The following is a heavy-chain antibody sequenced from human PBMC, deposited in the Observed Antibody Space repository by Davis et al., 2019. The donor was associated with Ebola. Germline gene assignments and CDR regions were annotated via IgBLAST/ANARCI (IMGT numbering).Heavy chain of an antibody. D-gene: IGHD2-2*01. Sequence: PGGSLRLSCAAASGFAFSIHWMTWVRQAPGKGLAWLANLRQDGGETYYADSVRGRLAISRDNAKNSLYLQMNSLRAEDTAIYYCARDAVPAAQDYWGQGTLVTVSS. CDR2: LRQDGGET. J-gene: IGHJ4*02. CDR3: ARDAVPAAQDY. V-gene: IGHV3-7*03. CDR1: GFAFSIHW.